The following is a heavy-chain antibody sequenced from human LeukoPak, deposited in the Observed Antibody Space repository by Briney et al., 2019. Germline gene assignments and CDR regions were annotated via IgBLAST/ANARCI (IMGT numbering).Heavy chain of an antibody. CDR2: LTNSGGST. Sequence: GGSLRLSCAASGFIFSSSALSWVRQAPGKGLEWVSALTNSGGSTYYADSVRGRFTISRDNSKNTLYLQMNSLRAEDTAVYYCAKDLSSGWYINYFDSWGQGTLVTVSS. CDR1: GFIFSSSA. J-gene: IGHJ4*02. D-gene: IGHD6-19*01. CDR3: AKDLSSGWYINYFDS. V-gene: IGHV3-23*01.